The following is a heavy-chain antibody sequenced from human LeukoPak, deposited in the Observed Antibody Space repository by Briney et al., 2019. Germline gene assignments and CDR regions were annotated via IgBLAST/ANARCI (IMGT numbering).Heavy chain of an antibody. D-gene: IGHD1-26*01. V-gene: IGHV3-7*01. CDR1: GFTFSSYW. CDR2: IKQDGSEK. CDR3: ARARARYSGSYGGAFDI. J-gene: IGHJ3*02. Sequence: GGSLRLSCAASGFTFSSYWMSWVRQAPGKGLEWVANIKQDGSEKYYVDSVKGRFTISRDNAKNSLYLQMNSLRAEDTAVYYCARARARYSGSYGGAFDIWGQGTMVTVSS.